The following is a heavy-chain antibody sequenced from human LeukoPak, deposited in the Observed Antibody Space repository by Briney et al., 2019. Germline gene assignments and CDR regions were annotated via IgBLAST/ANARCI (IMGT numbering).Heavy chain of an antibody. CDR1: GYTFTSYG. D-gene: IGHD3-16*01. V-gene: IGHV1-18*01. Sequence: ASVKVSCKASGYTFTSYGVSWVRQAPGQGLEWMGWISAYNGNTNYEQKLQGRVTMTTDTSTSTAYMELRSLRSDDTAVYYCARELRYDYVWGSYLGLDYYYYYMDVWGKGTTVTISS. CDR3: ARELRYDYVWGSYLGLDYYYYYMDV. J-gene: IGHJ6*03. CDR2: ISAYNGNT.